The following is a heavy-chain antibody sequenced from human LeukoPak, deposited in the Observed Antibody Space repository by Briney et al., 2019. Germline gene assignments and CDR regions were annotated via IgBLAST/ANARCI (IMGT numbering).Heavy chain of an antibody. J-gene: IGHJ4*02. Sequence: GGSLRLSCAASGFTVSSNYMSWVRQAPGKGLEWVSVIYNGGGTYYANSVKGRFTISTDSSKNTLYLQMNSLRAEDTAMYYCTRVQQLDYFDYWGQGTLVTVSS. D-gene: IGHD6-13*01. V-gene: IGHV3-53*01. CDR1: GFTVSSNY. CDR3: TRVQQLDYFDY. CDR2: IYNGGGT.